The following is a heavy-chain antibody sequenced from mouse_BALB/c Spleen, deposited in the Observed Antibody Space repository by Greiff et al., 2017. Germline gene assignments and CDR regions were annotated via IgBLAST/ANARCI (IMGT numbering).Heavy chain of an antibody. J-gene: IGHJ2*01. Sequence: DVKLVESGGGLVKPGGSLKLSCAASGFTFSSYAMSWVRQTPEKRLEWVATISSGGSYTYYPDSVKGRFTISRDNAKNTLYLQMSSLRSEDTAMYYCARREYGNSNYFDYWGQGTTLTVSS. V-gene: IGHV5-9-3*01. CDR1: GFTFSSYA. D-gene: IGHD2-10*02. CDR2: ISSGGSYT. CDR3: ARREYGNSNYFDY.